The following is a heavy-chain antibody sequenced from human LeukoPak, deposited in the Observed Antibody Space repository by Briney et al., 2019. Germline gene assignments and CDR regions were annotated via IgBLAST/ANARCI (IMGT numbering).Heavy chain of an antibody. V-gene: IGHV3-48*03. J-gene: IGHJ6*04. CDR1: GFTFSSYE. Sequence: GSLRLSCAASGFTFSSYEMNWVRQAPGKGLEWVSYISSSGSTIYYADSVKGRFTISRDNAKNSLYLQMNSLRAEDTAVYYCAELGTTMIGGVWGKGTTVTISS. CDR2: ISSSGSTI. D-gene: IGHD3-10*02. CDR3: AELGTTMIGGV.